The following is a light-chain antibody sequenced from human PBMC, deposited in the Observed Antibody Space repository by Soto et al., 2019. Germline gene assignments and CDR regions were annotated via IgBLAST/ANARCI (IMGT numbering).Light chain of an antibody. CDR1: SSDVGGYNY. CDR3: SSYTSSSTLYV. V-gene: IGLV2-14*01. CDR2: DVS. Sequence: QSVLTQPASVSGSPGQSITISCTGTSSDVGGYNYVSRYQQHPGKAPELMIYDVSNRPSGVSNRFSGSKSGNTASLTISGLQAEDEADYYCSSYTSSSTLYVFGTGTTVTV. J-gene: IGLJ1*01.